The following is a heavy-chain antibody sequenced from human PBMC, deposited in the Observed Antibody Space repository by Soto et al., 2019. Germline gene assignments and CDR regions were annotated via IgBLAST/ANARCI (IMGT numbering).Heavy chain of an antibody. V-gene: IGHV3-23*01. CDR1: GFTFSSYA. D-gene: IGHD3-22*01. J-gene: IGHJ1*01. CDR3: AKNEGVYDSSGYYYGYFQH. CDR2: ISGSGGST. Sequence: GGSLRLSCAASGFTFSSYAMSWVRQAPGKGLEWVSAISGSGGSTYYADSVKGRFTISRDNSKNTLYLQMNSLRAEDTAVYYCAKNEGVYDSSGYYYGYFQHWGQGTLVTVSS.